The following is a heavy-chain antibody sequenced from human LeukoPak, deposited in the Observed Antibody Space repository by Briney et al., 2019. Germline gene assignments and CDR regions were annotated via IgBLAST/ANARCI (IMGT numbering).Heavy chain of an antibody. CDR1: GFTFSSYS. V-gene: IGHV3-21*01. Sequence: GGSLRLSCAASGFTFSSYSMNWVRQAPGKGLEWVSSISSSSSYIYYADSVRGRFTISRDNAKNSLYLQMNSLRAEDTAVYYCARAKFDSSRYYYRGFDIWGQGTMVTVSS. CDR3: ARAKFDSSRYYYRGFDI. D-gene: IGHD3-22*01. CDR2: ISSSSSYI. J-gene: IGHJ3*02.